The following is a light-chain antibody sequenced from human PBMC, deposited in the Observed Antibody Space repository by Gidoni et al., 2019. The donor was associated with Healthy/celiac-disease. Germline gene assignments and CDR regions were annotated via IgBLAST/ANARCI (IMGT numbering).Light chain of an antibody. CDR1: QSIRNY. V-gene: IGKV1-39*01. Sequence: DIQMTQSPSSLSASVGDRVTITCRASQSIRNYLNWYQQKPGKAPKLLIFAASSLQSGVPSGFSGSGSGTDFTLTISSLQPEDFATYYCQQTYSTPLTFGGGTKVEIK. CDR2: AAS. CDR3: QQTYSTPLT. J-gene: IGKJ4*01.